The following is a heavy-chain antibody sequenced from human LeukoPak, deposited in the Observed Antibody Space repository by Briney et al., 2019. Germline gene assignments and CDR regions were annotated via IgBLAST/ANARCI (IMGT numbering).Heavy chain of an antibody. D-gene: IGHD1-26*01. CDR2: IYYSGST. Sequence: PSETLSLTCTVSGGSISSSSYYWGWIRQPPGKGLEWIGSIYYSGSTYYNPSLKSRVTISVDTSKNQFSLKLSSVTAADTAVYYCARQWGLNWFDPWGQGTLVTVSS. V-gene: IGHV4-39*01. J-gene: IGHJ5*02. CDR3: ARQWGLNWFDP. CDR1: GGSISSSSYY.